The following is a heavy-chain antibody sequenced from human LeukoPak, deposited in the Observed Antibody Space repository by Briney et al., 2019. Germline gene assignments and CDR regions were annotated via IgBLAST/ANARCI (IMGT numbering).Heavy chain of an antibody. V-gene: IGHV3-53*01. CDR3: ARGYNYGLFDY. CDR1: GFTVSSNS. D-gene: IGHD5-18*01. Sequence: PGGSLRLSCTVSGFTVSSNSMSWVRQAPGKGLEWVSFIYSGSTHYSDSVKGRFTISRDNAKNSLYLQMNSLRAEDTAVYYCARGYNYGLFDYWGQGTLVTVSS. J-gene: IGHJ4*02. CDR2: IYSGST.